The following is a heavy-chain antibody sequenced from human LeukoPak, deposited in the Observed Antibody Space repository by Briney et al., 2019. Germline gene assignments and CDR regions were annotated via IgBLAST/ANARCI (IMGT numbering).Heavy chain of an antibody. V-gene: IGHV3-21*01. CDR3: ARETQWEAFDY. CDR1: GFSLSSHS. D-gene: IGHD1-26*01. J-gene: IGHJ4*02. CDR2: ISESSRDI. Sequence: GGSLRLSCAASGFSLSSHSMNWVRQAPGKGLDWVSSISESSRDIYYADSVRGRFTISRDNARNSLDLQMNSLRAEDTAVYYCARETQWEAFDYWGQGTLVTVSS.